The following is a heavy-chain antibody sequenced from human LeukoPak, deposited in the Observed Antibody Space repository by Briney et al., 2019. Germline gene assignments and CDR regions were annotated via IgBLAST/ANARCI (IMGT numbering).Heavy chain of an antibody. J-gene: IGHJ5*02. D-gene: IGHD4-23*01. V-gene: IGHV3-7*01. Sequence: GGSLRLSCAASGFPFSNYWMSWVRQAPGKGLEWVANMKEDGGEINYVDSVKGRFTISRDNAKNSLYLHMNSLRVDDTAVYYCARDRGYSTFDNWGQGTLVTVSS. CDR1: GFPFSNYW. CDR3: ARDRGYSTFDN. CDR2: MKEDGGEI.